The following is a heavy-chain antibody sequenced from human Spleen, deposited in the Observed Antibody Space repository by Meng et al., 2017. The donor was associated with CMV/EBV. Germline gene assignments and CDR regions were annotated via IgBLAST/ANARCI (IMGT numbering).Heavy chain of an antibody. CDR3: ARAFGVVTLDAFDI. CDR1: GGSISSYY. D-gene: IGHD3-3*01. CDR2: IYYSGST. V-gene: IGHV4-59*01. Sequence: SETLSLTCTVSGGSISSYYWSWIRQPPGKGLEWIGYIYYSGSTNYNPSLKSRVTISVDTSKNQFSLKLSSVTAADTAVYYCARAFGVVTLDAFDIWGQGTMVTVSS. J-gene: IGHJ3*02.